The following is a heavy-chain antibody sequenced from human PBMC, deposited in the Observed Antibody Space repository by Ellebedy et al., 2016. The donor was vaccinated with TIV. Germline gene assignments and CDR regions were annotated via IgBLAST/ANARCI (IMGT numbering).Heavy chain of an antibody. J-gene: IGHJ4*02. CDR2: FGVSGDTT. CDR3: AKGRSGTYIHHAFDY. V-gene: IGHV3-23*01. Sequence: GESLKISCAASGFTVSSNYMSWVRQAPGKGLEWVSGFGVSGDTTYYTDSVKDRFTVSRDNSRNTLYLQMNSLRAEDTAIYYCAKGRSGTYIHHAFDYWGQGTLVTVSS. CDR1: GFTVSSNY. D-gene: IGHD1-14*01.